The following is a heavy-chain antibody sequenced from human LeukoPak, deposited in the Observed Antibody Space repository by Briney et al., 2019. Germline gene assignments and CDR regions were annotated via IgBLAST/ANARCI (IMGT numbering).Heavy chain of an antibody. D-gene: IGHD3-22*01. CDR2: ISSSSSYI. CDR1: GFTFSSYS. CDR3: ARDEDSSGYCDY. J-gene: IGHJ4*02. V-gene: IGHV3-21*01. Sequence: GGSLRLSCAASGFTFSSYSMTWVRQAPGKGLEWVSSISSSSSYIYYADSVKGRFTISRDNAKNSLYLQMNSLRAEDTAVYYCARDEDSSGYCDYWGQGTLVTVSS.